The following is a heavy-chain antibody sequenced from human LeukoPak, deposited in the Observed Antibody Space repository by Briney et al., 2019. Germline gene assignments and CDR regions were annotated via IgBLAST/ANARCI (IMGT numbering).Heavy chain of an antibody. J-gene: IGHJ4*02. V-gene: IGHV3-23*01. D-gene: IGHD1-26*01. CDR1: GFTFSSYA. Sequence: GGSLRLCWAASGFTFSSYARGWGRQAPGKGLEWVSGISGSVISTYYADAVKGRFTTPRANSKNPLYLQMNSLRAEDTAVYYCANRGAEVGATVAPGDYWGQGTLVTVSS. CDR3: ANRGAEVGATVAPGDY. CDR2: ISGSVIST.